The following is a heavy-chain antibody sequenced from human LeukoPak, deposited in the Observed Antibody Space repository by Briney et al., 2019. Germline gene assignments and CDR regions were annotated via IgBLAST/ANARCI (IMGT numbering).Heavy chain of an antibody. Sequence: SETLSLTCTVSGGSISSYYWSWIRQPAGKGLEWIGRIYTSGSTNYNPSLKSRVTMSVDTSKNQFSLKLSSVTAADTAVYYCARASYYYDSSGPNWFDPWGQGTLVTVSP. CDR1: GGSISSYY. CDR3: ARASYYYDSSGPNWFDP. J-gene: IGHJ5*02. D-gene: IGHD3-22*01. CDR2: IYTSGST. V-gene: IGHV4-4*07.